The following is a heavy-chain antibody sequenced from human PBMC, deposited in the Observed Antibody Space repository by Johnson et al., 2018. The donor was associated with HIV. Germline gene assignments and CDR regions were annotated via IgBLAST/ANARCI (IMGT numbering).Heavy chain of an antibody. CDR3: ARVSMLFIAADAFDI. J-gene: IGHJ3*02. D-gene: IGHD2-21*01. V-gene: IGHV3-11*04. CDR1: GFTFSDYY. Sequence: LVESGGGVVRPGGSLRLSCAASGFTFSDYYMSWIRQAPGKGLEWVSYISSGGSSIYYADSVKGRFTISRDNAKKSMYLQMNSLRAEDTAVYYCARVSMLFIAADAFDIWGQGTMVTVSS. CDR2: ISSGGSSI.